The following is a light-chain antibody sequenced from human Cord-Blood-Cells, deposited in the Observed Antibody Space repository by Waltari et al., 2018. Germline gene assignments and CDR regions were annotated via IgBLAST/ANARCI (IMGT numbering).Light chain of an antibody. CDR3: QQYGRPPFT. V-gene: IGKV3-20*01. CDR1: HSVSSSY. Sequence: IVLTQSPGTLSLSPGDRATLSCRASHSVSSSYLAWYQQKPGQAPRLLIYGASSRATGIPDRFSGSWSGTDVARTVSRLEPEDCAVYYCQQYGRPPFTFGPRTIVDIK. J-gene: IGKJ3*01. CDR2: GAS.